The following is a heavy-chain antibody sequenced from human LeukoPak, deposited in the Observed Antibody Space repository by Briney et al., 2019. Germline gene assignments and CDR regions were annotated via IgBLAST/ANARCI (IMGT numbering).Heavy chain of an antibody. D-gene: IGHD3-16*02. CDR1: GGSISSYY. CDR3: AREHVWGSYRHFGY. V-gene: IGHV4-59*01. Sequence: KPSETLSLTCTVSGGSISSYYWSWIRQPPGKGLEWIGYIYYSGSTNYNPSLKSRVTISVDTSKNQFSLKLSSVTAADTAVYYCAREHVWGSYRHFGYWGQGTLVTVSS. J-gene: IGHJ4*02. CDR2: IYYSGST.